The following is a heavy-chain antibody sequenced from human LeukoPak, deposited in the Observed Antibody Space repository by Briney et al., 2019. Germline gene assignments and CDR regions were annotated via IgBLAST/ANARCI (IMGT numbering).Heavy chain of an antibody. CDR2: INGYGSST. Sequence: GGSLKLSCAASGFTFISYWMHWVRQAPGKGLVWVSRINGYGSSTDFADSVKGRFTISRDNAKNTLYLQMNSLRAEDTAVYYCARDAPGNTALDYWGQGTLVTVSS. CDR3: ARDAPGNTALDY. V-gene: IGHV3-74*01. D-gene: IGHD5-18*01. J-gene: IGHJ4*02. CDR1: GFTFISYW.